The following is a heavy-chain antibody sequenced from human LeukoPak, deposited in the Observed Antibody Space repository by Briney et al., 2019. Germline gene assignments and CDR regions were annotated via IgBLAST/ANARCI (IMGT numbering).Heavy chain of an antibody. J-gene: IGHJ6*02. CDR3: AKLRELVTYYYYYGLDV. CDR1: GFTFSNYR. Sequence: GGSLRLSCAASGFTFSNYRMHWVRQAPGQGLEWVALISYDGVNKYYADSVKGRFTISRGNSKNTLYLRMNSLRVEDTALYYCAKLRELVTYYYYYGLDVWGQGTTVTVSS. V-gene: IGHV3-30*18. D-gene: IGHD1-1*01. CDR2: ISYDGVNK.